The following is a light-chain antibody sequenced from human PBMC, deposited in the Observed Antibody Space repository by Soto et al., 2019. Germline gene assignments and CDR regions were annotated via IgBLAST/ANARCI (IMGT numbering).Light chain of an antibody. CDR2: ATS. J-gene: IGKJ2*01. Sequence: EIVLTQFPGTLSLSPGERATLSCRASQSVSSSYVAWYQQKCGQAPRLLISATSIRATGIPDRFSGSGSGTDFTLTISRLEPEDFAVYYCQQYGRPYRTFGLGTKLEIK. CDR3: QQYGRPYRT. V-gene: IGKV3-20*01. CDR1: QSVSSSY.